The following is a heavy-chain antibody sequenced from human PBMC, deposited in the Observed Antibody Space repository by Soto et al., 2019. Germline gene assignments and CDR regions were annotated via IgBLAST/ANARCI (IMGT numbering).Heavy chain of an antibody. J-gene: IGHJ4*02. V-gene: IGHV2-5*02. CDR3: AHRRSSYVAFDY. D-gene: IGHD5-12*01. CDR1: GFSLSTSGVS. CDR2: IFWDGDE. Sequence: QITLKESGPTLVKPTQTLTLTCTFSGFSLSTSGVSVGWVRQPPGKALEWLALIFWDGDERYSPSLESRLTLTNDTSQNQVVLTMTNMDPADTATYFSAHRRSSYVAFDYWGQGTLVTVSS.